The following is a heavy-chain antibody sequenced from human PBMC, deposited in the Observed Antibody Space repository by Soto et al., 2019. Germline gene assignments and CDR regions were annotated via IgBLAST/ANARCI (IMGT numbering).Heavy chain of an antibody. CDR2: TYVRGSA. CDR1: GVSITSHY. CDR3: ARALRSRGWFDP. Sequence: PSETLSRTCDVSGVSITSHYWNWIRQSPGMGLEWIGSTYVRGSASYNPSLKSRVTISLDTSKDQLSLTLSAVTAADSAVYYCARALRSRGWFDPWGPGILVTVSS. V-gene: IGHV4-59*11. J-gene: IGHJ5*02.